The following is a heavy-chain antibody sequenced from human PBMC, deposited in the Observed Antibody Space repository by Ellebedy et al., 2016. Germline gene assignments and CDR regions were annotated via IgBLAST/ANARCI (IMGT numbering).Heavy chain of an antibody. Sequence: GGSLRLXXAASGFISSNYWMSWVRQAPGKGLEWVANIKQDGSETYYLDSLKGRFIISRDNAKNSLYVQMNSLRAEDTAVYYCTKDSIEIGGAKYYGMDVWGQGTTVTVSS. D-gene: IGHD5-24*01. J-gene: IGHJ6*02. CDR2: IKQDGSET. V-gene: IGHV3-7*03. CDR3: TKDSIEIGGAKYYGMDV. CDR1: GFISSNYW.